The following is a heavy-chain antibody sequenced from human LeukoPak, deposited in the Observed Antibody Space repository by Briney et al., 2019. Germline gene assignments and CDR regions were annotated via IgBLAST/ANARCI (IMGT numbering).Heavy chain of an antibody. CDR1: GYTFTSYY. V-gene: IGHV1-46*01. CDR3: ARVLAYGGNSDQIDY. Sequence: ASVKVSCKASGYTFTSYYMHWVRQAPGQGLEWMGIINPSGGSTSYAQKFQGRVTMTRDTSTSTVYVELSSLRSEDTAVYYCARVLAYGGNSDQIDYWGQGTQVTVSS. D-gene: IGHD4-23*01. CDR2: INPSGGST. J-gene: IGHJ4*02.